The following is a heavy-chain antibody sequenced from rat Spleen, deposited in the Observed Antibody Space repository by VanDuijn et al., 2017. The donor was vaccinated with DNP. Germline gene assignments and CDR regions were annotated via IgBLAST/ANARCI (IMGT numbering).Heavy chain of an antibody. V-gene: IGHV5-7*01. CDR2: ISYDGSST. Sequence: EVQLVESGGGLVQPGRSLKLSCAASGFTFSDYNMAWVRQAPKKGLEWVATISYDGSSTYYRDSVKGRFTITRDNAKSTLYLQMDSLRSEDTATYYCATQTVPYWGQGVMVTVSS. J-gene: IGHJ2*01. CDR1: GFTFSDYN. D-gene: IGHD3-1*01. CDR3: ATQTVPY.